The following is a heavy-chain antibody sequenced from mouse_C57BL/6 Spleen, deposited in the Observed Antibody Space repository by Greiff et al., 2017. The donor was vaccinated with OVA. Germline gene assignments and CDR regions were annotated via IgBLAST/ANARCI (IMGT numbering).Heavy chain of an antibody. Sequence: EVKLVESGPGMVKPSQSLSLTCTVTGYSITSGYDWHWIRHFPGNKLEWMGYISYSGSTNYNPSLKSRISITHDTSKNHFFLKLNSVTTEDTATYYCARTGTRDWFAYWGQGTLVTVSA. CDR3: ARTGTRDWFAY. CDR2: ISYSGST. J-gene: IGHJ3*01. CDR1: GYSITSGYD. V-gene: IGHV3-1*01. D-gene: IGHD4-1*01.